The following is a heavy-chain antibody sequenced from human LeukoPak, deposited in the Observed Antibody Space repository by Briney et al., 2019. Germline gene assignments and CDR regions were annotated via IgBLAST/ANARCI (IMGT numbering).Heavy chain of an antibody. J-gene: IGHJ4*02. Sequence: GGSLRLSCSASGFTFSSYATYWVRQAPGKGLEYVSSITSNGGNTYYADSVKGRFTISRDNSKNTLYLQLSSLRAEDTAVYYCVPLGLGATRGFDYWGQGTLVTVSS. CDR3: VPLGLGATRGFDY. CDR2: ITSNGGNT. V-gene: IGHV3-64D*06. CDR1: GFTFSSYA. D-gene: IGHD1-26*01.